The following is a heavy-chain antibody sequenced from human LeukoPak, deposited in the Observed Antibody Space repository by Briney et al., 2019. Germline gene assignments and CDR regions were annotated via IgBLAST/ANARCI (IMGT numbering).Heavy chain of an antibody. CDR1: GGSISSYC. CDR2: IYYSGST. J-gene: IGHJ4*02. D-gene: IGHD6-13*01. V-gene: IGHV4-59*01. CDR3: ASSSAAGLITFDY. Sequence: SETLSLTCTVSGGSISSYCWSWIRQPPGKGLEWIGYIYYSGSTNYNPSLKSRVTISVDTSKNQFSLKLSSVTAADTAVYYCASSSAAGLITFDYWGQGTLVTVSS.